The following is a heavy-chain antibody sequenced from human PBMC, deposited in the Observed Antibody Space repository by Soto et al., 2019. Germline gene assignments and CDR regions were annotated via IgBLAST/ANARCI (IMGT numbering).Heavy chain of an antibody. CDR3: ARDPFGVANREFDP. CDR1: GGTFSSYT. Sequence: SVKVSCKASGGTFSSYTISWVRQAPGQGLEWMGRIIPILGIANYAQKFQGRVTITADKSTSTAYMELSSLRSEDTAVYYCARDPFGVANREFDPWGQXTLVTVSS. CDR2: IIPILGIA. D-gene: IGHD3-3*01. V-gene: IGHV1-69*04. J-gene: IGHJ5*02.